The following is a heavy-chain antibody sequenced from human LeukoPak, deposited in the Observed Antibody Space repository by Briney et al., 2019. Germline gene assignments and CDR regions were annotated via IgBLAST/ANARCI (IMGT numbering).Heavy chain of an antibody. CDR3: AGNARGTIDY. V-gene: IGHV4-59*01. CDR2: IYYSGST. D-gene: IGHD1-1*01. CDR1: GGSISSYY. J-gene: IGHJ4*02. Sequence: SETLSLTCPVSGGSISSYYWSWIRQPPGKGLEWIGYIYYSGSTNYNPSLKSRVTISVDTSKNQFSLKLSSVTAADTAVYYCAGNARGTIDYWGQGTLVTVSS.